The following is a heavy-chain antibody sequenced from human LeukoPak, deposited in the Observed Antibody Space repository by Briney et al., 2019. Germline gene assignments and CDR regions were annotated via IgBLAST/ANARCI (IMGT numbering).Heavy chain of an antibody. J-gene: IGHJ6*03. Sequence: NASETLSLTCTVSGDSISSSSYYWGRLRQPPRKGLEWIGNNHYSGSTYYHPSLKSRITISVDTSKNHFSLKLCSVTAADTAVYYCESSRFGYYYMDVWGKGTTVTVSS. V-gene: IGHV4-39*07. CDR2: NHYSGST. CDR1: GDSISSSSYY. D-gene: IGHD3-16*01. CDR3: ESSRFGYYYMDV.